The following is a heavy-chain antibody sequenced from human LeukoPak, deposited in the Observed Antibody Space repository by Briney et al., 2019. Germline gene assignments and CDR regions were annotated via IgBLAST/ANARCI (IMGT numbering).Heavy chain of an antibody. D-gene: IGHD5-12*01. J-gene: IGHJ5*02. CDR2: ISSSSSTK. Sequence: GGSLRLSCAVSGFTLSSYSMNWVRQAPGKGLEWVSYISSSSSTKYYADSVKGRFTISRDNANNSLYLQMNSLRAEDTAVYYCASGAEGYVFDPWGQGTLVTVSS. V-gene: IGHV3-48*01. CDR3: ASGAEGYVFDP. CDR1: GFTLSSYS.